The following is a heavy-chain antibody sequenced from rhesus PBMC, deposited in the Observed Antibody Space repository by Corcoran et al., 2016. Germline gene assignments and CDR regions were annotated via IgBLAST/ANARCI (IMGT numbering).Heavy chain of an antibody. CDR3: ARGPDNIAATSFDY. V-gene: IGHV2S1*01. CDR1: GFSLSTSGMG. J-gene: IGHJ4*01. D-gene: IGHD6-25*01. Sequence: QVTLKESGPALVKPTQTLTLTCTFSGFSLSTSGMGVGWIRQPPGKALEWLASIYWDDDKYYSTSLKSRLTISKDTSKNPVFLTKTNMDPVDTATYYCARGPDNIAATSFDYWGQGVLVTVSS. CDR2: IYWDDDK.